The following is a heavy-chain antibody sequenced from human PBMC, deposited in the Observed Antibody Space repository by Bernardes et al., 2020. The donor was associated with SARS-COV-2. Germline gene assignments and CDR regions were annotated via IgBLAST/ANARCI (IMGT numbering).Heavy chain of an antibody. Sequence: GGSLRLSCEASGFIFSTYDMYWVRQAPGKGLEWLSYISTTGTTIYYADSVKGRFTISRDNAKNSLYLQMNSLRAEDTAVYYCARDPIYCSGGSCYPYYYYYYGMDVWGQGTTVTVSS. CDR2: ISTTGTTI. J-gene: IGHJ6*02. CDR3: ARDPIYCSGGSCYPYYYYYYGMDV. D-gene: IGHD2-15*01. V-gene: IGHV3-48*04. CDR1: GFIFSTYD.